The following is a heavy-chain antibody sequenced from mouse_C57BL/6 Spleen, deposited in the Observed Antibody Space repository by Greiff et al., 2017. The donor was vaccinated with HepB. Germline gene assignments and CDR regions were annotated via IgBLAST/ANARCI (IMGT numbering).Heavy chain of an antibody. V-gene: IGHV1-54*01. CDR1: GYAFTNYL. D-gene: IGHD1-1*01. J-gene: IGHJ4*01. CDR2: INPGGGGT. Sequence: QVQLQQSGAELVRPGTSVKVSCKASGYAFTNYLIEWVKQRPGQGLEWIGVINPGGGGTNYNEKFKGKATLTADKSSSTAYMQLSSLTSEDSAVYFGAREEFPNYSSPYYYAMDYWGQGTSVTVS. CDR3: AREEFPNYSSPYYYAMDY.